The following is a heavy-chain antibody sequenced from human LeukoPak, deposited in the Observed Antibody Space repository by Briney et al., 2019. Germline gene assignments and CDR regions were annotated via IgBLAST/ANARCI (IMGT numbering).Heavy chain of an antibody. CDR1: GFTFSDYY. CDR2: ISSSSSYT. CDR3: ARGVAAAGTRARKTYYFDY. D-gene: IGHD6-13*01. Sequence: GGSLRLSCAASGFTFSDYYMSWIRQAPGKGLEWVSYISSSSSYTNYADSVKGRFTIFRDNAKNSLYLQMNSLRAEDTAVYYCARGVAAAGTRARKTYYFDYWGQGTLVTVSS. V-gene: IGHV3-11*06. J-gene: IGHJ4*02.